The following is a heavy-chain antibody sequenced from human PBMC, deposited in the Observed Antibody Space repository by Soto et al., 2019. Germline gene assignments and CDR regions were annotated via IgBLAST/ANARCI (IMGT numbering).Heavy chain of an antibody. CDR2: ISIYAGRT. Sequence: EVQLLESGGGLVQPGESLRLSCTASGFTFSSNAMTWVRQAPGKGLEWVSTISIYAGRTYYADSVKGRFTISRDNSENTRYLQMNSLRAEDTARYDGAARTLGGTIRNGMDVWGQGTTVIVSS. J-gene: IGHJ6*02. CDR1: GFTFSSNA. CDR3: AARTLGGTIRNGMDV. D-gene: IGHD1-1*01. V-gene: IGHV3-23*01.